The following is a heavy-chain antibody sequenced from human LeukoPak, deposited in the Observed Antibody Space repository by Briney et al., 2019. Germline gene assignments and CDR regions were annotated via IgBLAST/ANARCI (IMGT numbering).Heavy chain of an antibody. CDR2: IYYSGST. J-gene: IGHJ4*02. V-gene: IGHV4-59*08. CDR3: ARGRYSYGGVRYYFDY. CDR1: GGSISSYY. Sequence: SETLSLTCAVSGGSISSYYWSWIRQPPGKGLEWIGYIYYSGSTNYNPSLKSRVTISVDTSKNQFSLKLSSVTAADTAVYYCARGRYSYGGVRYYFDYWGQGTLVTVSS. D-gene: IGHD5-18*01.